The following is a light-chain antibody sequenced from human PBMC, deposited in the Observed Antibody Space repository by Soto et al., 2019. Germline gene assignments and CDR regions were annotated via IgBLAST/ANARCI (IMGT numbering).Light chain of an antibody. Sequence: DIQMTQSPSTLSASVGDRVTITSRASQSISSWLAWYQQKPGKAPKLLIYKASSLESGVPSRFSGSGSGTELTLTISSLQPDDFATYYRQQYNSYSRTFGQGTKVEIK. CDR2: KAS. CDR1: QSISSW. J-gene: IGKJ1*01. CDR3: QQYNSYSRT. V-gene: IGKV1-5*03.